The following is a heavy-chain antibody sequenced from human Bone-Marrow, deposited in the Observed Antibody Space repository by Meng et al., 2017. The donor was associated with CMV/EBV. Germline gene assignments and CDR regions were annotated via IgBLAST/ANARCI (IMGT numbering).Heavy chain of an antibody. CDR2: FIPMFATT. CDR1: GGTFSNFA. D-gene: IGHD3-3*01. Sequence: SVKVSCKASGGTFSNFAISWVRQAPGQGLEWMGGFIPMFATTNYAQKFQGRVTLTGDTSISTVYMDLSRLQSDDTAVYYCARVNYDTWNAYYPYYFDYWGQGALVTVSS. V-gene: IGHV1-69*06. CDR3: ARVNYDTWNAYYPYYFDY. J-gene: IGHJ4*02.